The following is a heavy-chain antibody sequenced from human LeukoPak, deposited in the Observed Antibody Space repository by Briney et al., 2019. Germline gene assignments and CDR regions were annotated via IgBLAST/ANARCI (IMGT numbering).Heavy chain of an antibody. CDR2: ISSSSTYI. D-gene: IGHD5-12*01. V-gene: IGHV3-21*01. J-gene: IGHJ4*02. CDR3: ARDGWATFDY. CDR1: GFTFNSYT. Sequence: GGSLRLSCAASGFTFNSYTMNWVRQAPGKGLEWVSSISSSSTYIYYADSVRGRFTISRDNAKKSLFLQMNSLRAEDTAVYYCARDGWATFDYWGQGTLVTVSS.